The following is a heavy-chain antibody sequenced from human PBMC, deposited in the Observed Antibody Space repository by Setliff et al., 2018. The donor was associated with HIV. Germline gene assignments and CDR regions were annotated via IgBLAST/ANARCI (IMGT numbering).Heavy chain of an antibody. D-gene: IGHD3-16*01. CDR2: ISGSGGST. Sequence: PGGSLRLSCAASGFTFSNYAMNWVRQAPGKGLEWVSAISGSGGSTYYADSVKGRFTISRDNSKKTLYLQMNSLRAEDTAVYYCAKAPYPQYYYYYMDVWGKGTTVTVSS. V-gene: IGHV3-23*01. CDR3: AKAPYPQYYYYYMDV. J-gene: IGHJ6*03. CDR1: GFTFSNYA.